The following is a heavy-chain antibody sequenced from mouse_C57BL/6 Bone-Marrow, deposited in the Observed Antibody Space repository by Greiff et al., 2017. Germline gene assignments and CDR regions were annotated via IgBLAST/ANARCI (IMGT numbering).Heavy chain of an antibody. Sequence: EVKLVESEGGLVQPGSSMKLSCTASGFTFSDYYMAWVRQVPEKGLEWVANINYDGSSTYYLDSLKSRFIISRDNAKNILYLQMSSLKSEDTATYYCARDPYGYAMDYWGQGTSVTVSS. D-gene: IGHD1-1*02. J-gene: IGHJ4*01. CDR1: GFTFSDYY. V-gene: IGHV5-16*01. CDR3: ARDPYGYAMDY. CDR2: INYDGSST.